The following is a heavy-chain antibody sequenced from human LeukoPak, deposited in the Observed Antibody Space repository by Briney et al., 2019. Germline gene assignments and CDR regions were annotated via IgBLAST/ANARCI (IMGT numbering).Heavy chain of an antibody. V-gene: IGHV1-2*02. CDR2: INPNSGGT. Sequence: ASVKVSCKASGFTFTGYYMHWVRRAPGQGLEWMGWINPNSGGTDYAQKFQGRVTMTRDTSISTAYMELSRLRSDDTAVYYCARGQGYSLFPDNYYFDYWGQGALVTVSS. J-gene: IGHJ4*02. D-gene: IGHD5-18*01. CDR1: GFTFTGYY. CDR3: ARGQGYSLFPDNYYFDY.